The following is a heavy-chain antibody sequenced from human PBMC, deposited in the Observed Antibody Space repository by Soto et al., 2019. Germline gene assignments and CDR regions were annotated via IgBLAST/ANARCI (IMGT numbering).Heavy chain of an antibody. CDR3: ARVEAGKGNYYYGMAV. D-gene: IGHD2-15*01. CDR1: GYTLTELS. CDR2: FDPEDGET. J-gene: IGHJ6*02. Sequence: AAVKVSCKVSGYTLTELSMHWVRQAPGKGLEWMGGFDPEDGETIYAQKFQGRVTMTEDTSTDTAYMELSSLRSEDTAVYYCARVEAGKGNYYYGMAVRGQGTTVTGSS. V-gene: IGHV1-24*01.